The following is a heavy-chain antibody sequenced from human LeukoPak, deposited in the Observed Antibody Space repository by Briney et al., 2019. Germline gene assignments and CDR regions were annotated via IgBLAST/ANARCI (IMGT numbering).Heavy chain of an antibody. J-gene: IGHJ5*02. CDR3: AKDLVFGVVVVAGWFDP. CDR1: GFTFSSYA. Sequence: GGSLRLSCGASGFTFSSYAMSWVRQAPGKGLEWVSAISGSGGSTYYADSVKGRFTISRDNSKNTLYLQMNSLRAEDTAVYYCAKDLVFGVVVVAGWFDPWGQGTLVTVSS. V-gene: IGHV3-23*01. D-gene: IGHD2-2*01. CDR2: ISGSGGST.